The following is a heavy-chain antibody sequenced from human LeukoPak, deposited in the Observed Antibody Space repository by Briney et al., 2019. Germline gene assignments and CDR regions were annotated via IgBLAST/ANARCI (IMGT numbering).Heavy chain of an antibody. CDR2: ISWNSGSI. Sequence: GRSLRLSCAPSGFTLDDYVMHWVRQAPGTGLEWVSGISWNSGSIGYADSVKGRFTISRDNAKNSLYLQMNSLRAEDTALYYCAKDIAAAHYYYMDVWGKGTTVTVSS. CDR1: GFTLDDYV. CDR3: AKDIAAAHYYYMDV. V-gene: IGHV3-9*01. J-gene: IGHJ6*03. D-gene: IGHD6-13*01.